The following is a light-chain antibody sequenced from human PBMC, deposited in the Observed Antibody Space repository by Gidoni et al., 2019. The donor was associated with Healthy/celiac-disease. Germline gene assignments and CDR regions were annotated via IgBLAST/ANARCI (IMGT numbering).Light chain of an antibody. Sequence: EIVMTQSPATLSVSPGEGATHACRASQSVSSNLAWYQQKPGQAHRLLIYGASTRATGIPARFSGSGSGTEFTLAISSLQSEDFAVYYCQQYNNWPPYTFGQXTKLEIK. CDR3: QQYNNWPPYT. CDR1: QSVSSN. J-gene: IGKJ2*01. CDR2: GAS. V-gene: IGKV3-15*01.